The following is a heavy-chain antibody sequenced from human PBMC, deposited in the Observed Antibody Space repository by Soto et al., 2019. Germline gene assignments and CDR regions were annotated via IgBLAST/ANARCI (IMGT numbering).Heavy chain of an antibody. CDR2: ISAYNGNT. CDR3: ARVGFWYNWNVTPLRWFDP. V-gene: IGHV1-18*01. CDR1: GYTFTSYG. Sequence: QVQLVQSGAEVKKPGASVKVSCKASGYTFTSYGISWVRQAPGQGLEWMGWISAYNGNTNYAQKLQGRVTMTPATSTSTAYMELRSLRSDDTAVYYCARVGFWYNWNVTPLRWFDPWGQGTLVTVSS. J-gene: IGHJ5*02. D-gene: IGHD1-1*01.